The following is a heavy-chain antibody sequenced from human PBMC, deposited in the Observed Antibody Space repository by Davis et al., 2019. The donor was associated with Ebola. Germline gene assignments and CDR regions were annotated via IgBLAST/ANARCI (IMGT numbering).Heavy chain of an antibody. CDR3: AKLQSRGYFHF. Sequence: GGSLRLSCAASGFTFNNYAMSWVRQAPGKGLEWVSLISESGDRTYYADSVKGRFTISRDNSKSTMSLQMDSLRAGDTAIYYCAKLQSRGYFHFWGQGTLVTVSS. V-gene: IGHV3-23*01. CDR1: GFTFNNYA. J-gene: IGHJ1*01. CDR2: ISESGDRT.